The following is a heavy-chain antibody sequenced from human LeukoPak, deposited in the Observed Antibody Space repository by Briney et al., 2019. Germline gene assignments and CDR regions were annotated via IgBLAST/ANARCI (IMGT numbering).Heavy chain of an antibody. Sequence: ASVKVSCKASGYTFNGYYMHWVRQAPGQGLEWMGWINPNSGGTNYAQKFQGRVTMTRDTSISTAYMELSRPRSDDTAVYYCARDPTRGAVADNWFDPWGQGTLVTVSS. CDR1: GYTFNGYY. CDR2: INPNSGGT. V-gene: IGHV1-2*02. J-gene: IGHJ5*02. CDR3: ARDPTRGAVADNWFDP. D-gene: IGHD6-19*01.